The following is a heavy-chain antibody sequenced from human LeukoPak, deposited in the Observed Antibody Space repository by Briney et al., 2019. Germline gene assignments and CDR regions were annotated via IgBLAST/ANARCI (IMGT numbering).Heavy chain of an antibody. Sequence: SVKVSCKASGGTFSSYAISWARQAPGQGLEWMGRIIPIFGTANYAQKFQGRVTITADKSTSTAYKELSSLRSEDTAVYYCALTIFGVVVDYWGQGTLVTVSS. CDR1: GGTFSSYA. CDR2: IIPIFGTA. CDR3: ALTIFGVVVDY. V-gene: IGHV1-69*06. J-gene: IGHJ4*02. D-gene: IGHD3-3*01.